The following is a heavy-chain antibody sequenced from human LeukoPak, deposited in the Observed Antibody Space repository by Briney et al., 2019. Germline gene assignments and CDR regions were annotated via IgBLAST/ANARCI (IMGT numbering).Heavy chain of an antibody. CDR1: GFTFSSYW. D-gene: IGHD3-22*01. J-gene: IGHJ4*02. CDR3: AREPGGYYDSSGFLDD. CDR2: INSDGSST. V-gene: IGHV3-74*01. Sequence: GGSLRLSCAASGFTFSSYWMHWVRQVPGKGPVWVSRINSDGSSTNYADSVKGRFTIARDTAQNTLHLQMNSLRVEDTAMYYCAREPGGYYDSSGFLDDWGQGTLVTVSS.